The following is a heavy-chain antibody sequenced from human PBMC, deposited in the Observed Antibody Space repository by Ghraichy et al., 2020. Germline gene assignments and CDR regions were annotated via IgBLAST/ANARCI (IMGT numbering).Heavy chain of an antibody. CDR3: ATPAVSFKVWYAFDI. CDR2: VHNRGDA. Sequence: SETLSLTCTVSGDSLSSSSYYWGWIRPPPGQGLEWIGTVHNRGDAYYQESLKSRVSISVDPSKNHFSLILTSVTAANTAVYYCATPAVSFKVWYAFDIWGQGTMVCVSS. CDR1: GDSLSSSSYY. D-gene: IGHD3-16*01. V-gene: IGHV4-39*02. J-gene: IGHJ3*02.